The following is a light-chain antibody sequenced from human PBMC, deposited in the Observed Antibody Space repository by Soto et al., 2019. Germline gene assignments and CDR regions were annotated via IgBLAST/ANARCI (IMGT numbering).Light chain of an antibody. J-gene: IGLJ2*01. CDR3: QSYDSSLRV. CDR2: GNS. CDR1: SSNIGAGYD. Sequence: QSVLTQPPSVSGAPGQRVTISCTGSSSNIGAGYDVHWYQQLPGTAPKLLIYGNSNRPSGVPDRFSGSKSGTSASLAITGLQAEDGADYYCQSYDSSLRVFGGGTKVTVL. V-gene: IGLV1-40*01.